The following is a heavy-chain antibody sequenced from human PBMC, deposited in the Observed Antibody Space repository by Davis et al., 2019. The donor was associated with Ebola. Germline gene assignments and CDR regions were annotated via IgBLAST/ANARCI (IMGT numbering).Heavy chain of an antibody. V-gene: IGHV4-59*01. CDR2: IHYSGST. Sequence: MPSETLSLTCTVSGGSIRSYYWSWIRQPPGEGLEWIGYIHYSGSTNYNPSLKSRDTIAVDTPKNQFSLRLSSVTAADTAVYYCARWVGSDWYYFDYWGQGTLVTVSS. D-gene: IGHD6-19*01. CDR1: GGSIRSYY. J-gene: IGHJ4*02. CDR3: ARWVGSDWYYFDY.